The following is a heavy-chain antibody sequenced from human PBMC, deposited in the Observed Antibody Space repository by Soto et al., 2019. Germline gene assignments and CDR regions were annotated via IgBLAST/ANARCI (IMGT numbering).Heavy chain of an antibody. Sequence: GGSLRLSCAASGFTFSSYGMHWVRQAPGKGLEWVAVIWYDGSNKYYADSVKGRFTISRDNSKNTLYLQMNSLRAEDTAVYYCARDRGVRGVITYYFDYWGQGTLVTVSS. V-gene: IGHV3-33*01. J-gene: IGHJ4*02. CDR1: GFTFSSYG. CDR3: ARDRGVRGVITYYFDY. CDR2: IWYDGSNK. D-gene: IGHD3-10*01.